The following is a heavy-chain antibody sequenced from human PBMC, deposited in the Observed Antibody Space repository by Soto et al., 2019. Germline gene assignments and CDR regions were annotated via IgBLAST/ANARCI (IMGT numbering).Heavy chain of an antibody. D-gene: IGHD3-10*01. CDR3: VKFRGRAYPYYYMDV. J-gene: IGHJ6*03. CDR2: YGGSGGSR. V-gene: IGHV3-23*01. CDR1: GFTFSTYG. Sequence: DVQLLESGGGLVQWGGSLRLSCVTSGFTFSTYGMTWVLQAPGKGLEWVSYGGSGGSRYYAESVKGRFTISRDNSKNTLSLEMNSLRAEDTATYYCVKFRGRAYPYYYMDVWGKGTTVTVSS.